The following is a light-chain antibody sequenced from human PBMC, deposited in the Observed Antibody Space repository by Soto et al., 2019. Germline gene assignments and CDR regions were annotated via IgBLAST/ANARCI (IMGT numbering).Light chain of an antibody. CDR1: TSNIATNS. V-gene: IGLV1-44*01. CDR2: FSH. J-gene: IGLJ2*01. CDR3: ASWDDSQNVVL. Sequence: QSVLTQPPSASGTPGQTVTISCSGATSNIATNSFASYQHLPRAAPQLLIFFSHKQPSGVPDRFSGSKSGTSGSLVISGLQSEDEADYFCASWDDSQNVVLFGGGTKLTVL.